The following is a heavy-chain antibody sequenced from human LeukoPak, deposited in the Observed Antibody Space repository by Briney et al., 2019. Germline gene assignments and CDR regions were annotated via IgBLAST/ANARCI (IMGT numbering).Heavy chain of an antibody. CDR2: ISGSGGST. J-gene: IGHJ4*02. CDR1: GFTFSSYA. D-gene: IGHD2-2*01. V-gene: IGHV3-23*01. CDR3: AKFRDIVVVPAAVDY. Sequence: GGSLRLSCAASGFTFSSYAMSWVRQAPGKGLEWVSAISGSGGSTYYADSVKGRFTISRDNSKNTLYLQMNSLRAEDTAVYYCAKFRDIVVVPAAVDYWGQGTLVTVSS.